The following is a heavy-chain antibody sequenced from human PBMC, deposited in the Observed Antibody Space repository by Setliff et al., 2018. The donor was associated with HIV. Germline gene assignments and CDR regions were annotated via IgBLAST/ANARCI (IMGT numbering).Heavy chain of an antibody. CDR3: ARGILGFDY. CDR1: GYTFTNYD. CDR2: IIPIFGTA. Sequence: SVKVSCKASGYTFTNYDINWVRQAPGQGLEWMGGIIPIFGTANYAQKFQGRVTITTDESTSTVYMELSSLRSEDTAVYYCARGILGFDYWGQGTLVTVSS. J-gene: IGHJ4*02. V-gene: IGHV1-69*05.